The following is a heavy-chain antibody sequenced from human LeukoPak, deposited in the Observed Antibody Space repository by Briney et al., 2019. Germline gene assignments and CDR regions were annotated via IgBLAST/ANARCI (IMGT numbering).Heavy chain of an antibody. CDR2: ISAYNGNT. CDR3: ARGLEWLTRRHTWFDP. Sequence: ASVKVSCKASSYTFTNYAFTWVRQAPGQGLEWMGWISAYNGNTNYAQKLQGRVTMTTDTSTSTAYMELRSLRSDDTAVYYCARGLEWLTRRHTWFDPWGQGTLVTVSS. V-gene: IGHV1-18*01. CDR1: SYTFTNYA. J-gene: IGHJ5*02. D-gene: IGHD3-3*01.